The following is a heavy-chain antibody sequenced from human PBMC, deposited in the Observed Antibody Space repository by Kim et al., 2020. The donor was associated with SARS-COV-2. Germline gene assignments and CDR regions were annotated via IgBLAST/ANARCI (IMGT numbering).Heavy chain of an antibody. CDR2: IWYDGSNK. Sequence: GGSLRLSCAASGFTFSSYGMHWVRQAPGKGLEWVAVIWYDGSNKYYADSVKGRFTISRDNSKNTLYLQMNSLRAEDTAVYYCAREKRIIGYCSSTSCHHSKYFDYWGQGTLVTVSS. CDR3: AREKRIIGYCSSTSCHHSKYFDY. J-gene: IGHJ4*02. V-gene: IGHV3-33*01. D-gene: IGHD2-2*01. CDR1: GFTFSSYG.